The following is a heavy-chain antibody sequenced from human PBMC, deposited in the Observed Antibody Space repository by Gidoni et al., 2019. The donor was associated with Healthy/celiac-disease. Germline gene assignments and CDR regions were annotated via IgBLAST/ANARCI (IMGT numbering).Heavy chain of an antibody. CDR2: ISGSGGST. CDR1: GFTFSSYA. J-gene: IGHJ4*02. Sequence: EVQLLESGGGLVQPGGSLRLSCAASGFTFSSYAMSWVRQAPGKGLEWVSAISGSGGSTYYADSVKGRFTISRDNSKNTLYLQMNSLRAEDTAVYYCAKDRGIHGITMMRVYFDYWGQGTLVTVSS. CDR3: AKDRGIHGITMMRVYFDY. V-gene: IGHV3-23*01. D-gene: IGHD3-22*01.